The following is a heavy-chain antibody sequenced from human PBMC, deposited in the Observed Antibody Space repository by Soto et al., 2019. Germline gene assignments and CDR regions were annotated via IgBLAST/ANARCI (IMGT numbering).Heavy chain of an antibody. CDR1: GYTFTSYD. CDR2: MIPNSGNP. V-gene: IGHV1-8*01. Sequence: QVQLVQSGAEVKKPGASVKVSCKASGYTFTSYDINWVRQATGQGLEWMGWMIPNSGNPVYAQKFQGRIPMDKDTPISTPYMELSSLTSEDAAGYYCARGHGAYLCYWGQGTLVTVSS. CDR3: ARGHGAYLCY. D-gene: IGHD4-17*01. J-gene: IGHJ4*02.